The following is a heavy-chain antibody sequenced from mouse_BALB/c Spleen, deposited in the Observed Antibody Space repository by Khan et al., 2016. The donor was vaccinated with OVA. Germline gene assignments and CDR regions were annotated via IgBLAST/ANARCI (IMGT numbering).Heavy chain of an antibody. Sequence: EVQLQESGPGLVKPSQSLSLTCTVTGYSITSDYAWNWIRQFPGNKLEWMGYMHYSGSTSYNPSLKSRISITRDSSKNQFFLHLNSVTSADTATYYCARWFAYWGQGTLVTVSA. CDR1: GYSITSDYA. J-gene: IGHJ3*01. CDR3: ARWFAY. CDR2: MHYSGST. V-gene: IGHV3-2*02.